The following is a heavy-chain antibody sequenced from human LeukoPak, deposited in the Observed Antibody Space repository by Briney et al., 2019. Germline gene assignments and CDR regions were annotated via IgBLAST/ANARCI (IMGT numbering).Heavy chain of an antibody. D-gene: IGHD3-9*01. Sequence: ASVKVSCKASGYTFTSYAMNWVRQAPGQGLEWMGWINPNTGNPTYAQGFTGRFVFSLDTSVSTAYLQISSLKAEDTAVYYCARELYYDILTGYLYYMDVWGKGTTVTVSS. CDR1: GYTFTSYA. V-gene: IGHV7-4-1*02. CDR2: INPNTGNP. CDR3: ARELYYDILTGYLYYMDV. J-gene: IGHJ6*03.